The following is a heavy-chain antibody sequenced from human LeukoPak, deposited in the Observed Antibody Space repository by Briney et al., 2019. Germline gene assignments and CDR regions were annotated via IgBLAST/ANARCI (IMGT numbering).Heavy chain of an antibody. CDR3: AKGSSGWLY. CDR1: GFTFSNYV. J-gene: IGHJ4*02. CDR2: ISGSGGST. Sequence: GGSLKLSCAASGFTFSNYVMRWVRQAPGKGLEWVSVISGSGGSTYYADSVKGRFTISRDNSKNTLYLQMNSLRAEDTAVYYCAKGSSGWLYWGQGTLVTVSS. V-gene: IGHV3-23*01. D-gene: IGHD6-19*01.